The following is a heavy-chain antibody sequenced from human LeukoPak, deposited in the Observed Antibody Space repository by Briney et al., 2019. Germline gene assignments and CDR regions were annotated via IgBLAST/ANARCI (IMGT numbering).Heavy chain of an antibody. CDR1: GYTLTSYG. D-gene: IGHD3-9*01. J-gene: IGHJ6*03. CDR2: ISAYNGNT. CDR3: ARDYDIPDYYYYYYMDV. V-gene: IGHV1-18*01. Sequence: GASVKVSCRASGYTLTSYGISWVRQAPGQGLEWMGWISAYNGNTNYAQKLQGRVTMTTDTSTSTAYTELRSLRSDDTAVYYCARDYDIPDYYYYYYMDVWGKGTTVTVSS.